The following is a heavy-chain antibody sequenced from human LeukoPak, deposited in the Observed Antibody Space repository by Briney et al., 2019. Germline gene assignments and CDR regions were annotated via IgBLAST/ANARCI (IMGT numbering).Heavy chain of an antibody. V-gene: IGHV3-23*01. CDR2: ISGSGANT. CDR3: ARDWSSGWAYYFDY. Sequence: PGGSLRLSCEASGFSFSSFSMSWVRQAPGKGLEWVSDISGSGANTHYADSVKGRFTISRDNFKNTLYVQMNSLRAEDTAVYYCARDWSSGWAYYFDYWGQGTLVTVSS. D-gene: IGHD6-19*01. CDR1: GFSFSSFS. J-gene: IGHJ4*02.